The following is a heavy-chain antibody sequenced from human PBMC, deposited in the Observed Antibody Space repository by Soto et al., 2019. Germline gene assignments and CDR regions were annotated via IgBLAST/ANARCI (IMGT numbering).Heavy chain of an antibody. V-gene: IGHV3-30*18. CDR3: AKEGYYESSGCYRGGDYYYGMDV. CDR1: GFTFSSYG. J-gene: IGHJ6*02. D-gene: IGHD3-22*01. CDR2: ISYDGSNK. Sequence: GGSLRLSCAASGFTFSSYGMHWVRQAPGKGLEWVAVISYDGSNKYYAHSVKGRFTISRDNSKNTLYLQMNSLRAEDTAVYYCAKEGYYESSGCYRGGDYYYGMDVWGQGTTVTVSS.